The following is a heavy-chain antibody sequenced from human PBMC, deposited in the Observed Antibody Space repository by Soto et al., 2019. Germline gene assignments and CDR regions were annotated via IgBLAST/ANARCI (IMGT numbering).Heavy chain of an antibody. Sequence: QVQLQESGPGLVKPSQTLSLTCTVSGGSISSGGYYWSWIRQHPGKGLEWIGYIYYSGSTYYNPSLMSRVTISGDTSKNQFSLKLSSVPAADAAVYYCARERVVVVTSRGGLDYWGQGTLVTVSS. CDR1: GGSISSGGYY. J-gene: IGHJ4*02. V-gene: IGHV4-31*03. D-gene: IGHD3-22*01. CDR2: IYYSGST. CDR3: ARERVVVVTSRGGLDY.